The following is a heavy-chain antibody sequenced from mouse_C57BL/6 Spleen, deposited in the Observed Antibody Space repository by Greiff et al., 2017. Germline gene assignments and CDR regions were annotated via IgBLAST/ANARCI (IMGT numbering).Heavy chain of an antibody. CDR2: IDPSDSYT. D-gene: IGHD2-3*01. J-gene: IGHJ4*01. CDR3: ARGGGFRGLLRFYAMDY. V-gene: IGHV1-69*01. CDR1: GYTFTSYW. Sequence: QVQLQQPGAELVMPGASVKLSCKASGYTFTSYWMHWVKQRPGQGLEWIGEIDPSDSYTNYNQKFKGKSTLTVDKSSSTAYMQLSSQTSEDSAVYYCARGGGFRGLLRFYAMDYWGQGTSVTVSS.